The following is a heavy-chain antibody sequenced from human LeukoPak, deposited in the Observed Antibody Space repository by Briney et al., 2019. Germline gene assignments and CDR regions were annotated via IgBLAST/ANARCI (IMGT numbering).Heavy chain of an antibody. J-gene: IGHJ4*02. CDR3: ARDPGSGSYHAGYYFDY. Sequence: ASVKRSCTPSGYTFTSYYMHWVRQAPGQGLERMGIINPSGGSTSYAQKFQGRVTMTRDTSTSTVYMELSSLRSEDTAVYYCARDPGSGSYHAGYYFDYWGQGTLVTVSS. CDR2: INPSGGST. D-gene: IGHD3-10*01. V-gene: IGHV1-46*01. CDR1: GYTFTSYY.